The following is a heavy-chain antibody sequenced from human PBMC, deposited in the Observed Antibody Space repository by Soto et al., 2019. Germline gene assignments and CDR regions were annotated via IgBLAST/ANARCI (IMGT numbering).Heavy chain of an antibody. V-gene: IGHV3-23*01. Sequence: EVQLLESGGGLVQPGGSLRLSCAASGFTFSNYAVTWVRQAPGKGLEWVSTISGRGGRTYYADSVKGLFTISRDNSKNTLYLQMNSLRAEDTAVYYCAKDQGSSWYEIDYWGQGTLVTVSS. CDR1: GFTFSNYA. CDR3: AKDQGSSWYEIDY. J-gene: IGHJ4*02. CDR2: ISGRGGRT. D-gene: IGHD6-13*01.